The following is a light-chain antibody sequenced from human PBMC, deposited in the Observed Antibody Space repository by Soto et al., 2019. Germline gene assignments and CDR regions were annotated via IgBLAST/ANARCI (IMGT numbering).Light chain of an antibody. CDR2: DAS. J-gene: IGKJ1*01. V-gene: IGKV3-15*01. CDR1: QGVISS. CDR3: QQYNNWPRT. Sequence: EIAMTQSPATLSVSPGERATLSYRASQGVISSLAWYQQKPGQAPRLLIYDASRRASGVPARFSGSGSGTEFTLTISSLQSEDFAVYYCQQYNNWPRTFGQGTKVEIK.